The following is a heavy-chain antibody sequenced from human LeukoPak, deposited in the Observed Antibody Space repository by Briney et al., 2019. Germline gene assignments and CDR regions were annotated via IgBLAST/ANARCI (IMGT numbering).Heavy chain of an antibody. D-gene: IGHD4-17*01. J-gene: IGHJ4*02. CDR1: GGSISSYY. CDR3: ARDLNGDYSLDY. V-gene: IGHV4-59*12. CDR2: IYYSGST. Sequence: SETLSLTCTVSGGSISSYYWSWVRQPPGKGLEWIGYIYYSGSTNYNPSLKSRVTISVDTSKNQFSLQLNSVTPEDTAVYYCARDLNGDYSLDYWGQGTLVTVSS.